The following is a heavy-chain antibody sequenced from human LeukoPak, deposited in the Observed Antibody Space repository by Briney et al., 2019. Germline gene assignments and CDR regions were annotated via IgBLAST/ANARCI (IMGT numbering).Heavy chain of an antibody. D-gene: IGHD6-13*01. J-gene: IGHJ4*02. CDR2: ISGSGGST. Sequence: GGSLRLSCAASGFTFSSYEMNWVRQAPGKGLEWVSAISGSGGSTYYADSVKGRFTISRDNSKYTLYLQMNSLRAEDTAVYYCAKDWHSSGWYLFDYWGQGTLVTVSS. V-gene: IGHV3-23*01. CDR1: GFTFSSYE. CDR3: AKDWHSSGWYLFDY.